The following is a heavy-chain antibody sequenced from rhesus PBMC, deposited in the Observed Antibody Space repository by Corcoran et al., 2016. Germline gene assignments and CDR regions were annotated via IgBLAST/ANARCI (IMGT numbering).Heavy chain of an antibody. Sequence: QVQLQESGPGRVKPSETLSLTCAVSGSSISSGYTWGWMRQPPGQGLEWIGNMGSSVGSPPHTPSLQIRVTIAKDTSKNQVSLKLNSVTAADTAAYYCARMMTYAGGFDVWGAGVVVTVSS. D-gene: IGHD2-15*01. CDR3: ARMMTYAGGFDV. CDR2: MGSSVGSP. J-gene: IGHJ5-1*01. V-gene: IGHV4-127*01. CDR1: GSSISSGYT.